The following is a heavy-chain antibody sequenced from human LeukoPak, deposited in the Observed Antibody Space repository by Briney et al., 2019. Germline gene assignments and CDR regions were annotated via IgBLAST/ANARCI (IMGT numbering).Heavy chain of an antibody. CDR2: ISFDGSNE. J-gene: IGHJ4*02. V-gene: IGHV3-30*18. D-gene: IGHD1-26*01. CDR3: AKKGATTGDFDY. Sequence: GRSLRLSCATSGFTFSGYGMHWVRQAPGKGLEWVAVISFDGSNEYYADSVKGRFTISRDNSKNTLYLQMNSLRAEDTAVYYCAKKGATTGDFDYWGQGTLVTVSS. CDR1: GFTFSGYG.